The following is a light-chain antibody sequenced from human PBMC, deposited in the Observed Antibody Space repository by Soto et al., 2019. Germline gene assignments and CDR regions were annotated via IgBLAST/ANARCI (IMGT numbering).Light chain of an antibody. V-gene: IGKV3-15*01. CDR1: QSVSNN. CDR2: GPS. CDR3: QQYGSSGT. J-gene: IGKJ1*01. Sequence: EIVMTQSPATLSVSPGEGATLSCRASQSVSNNLAWYQQKPGQAPRLLIYGPSTRATGVPARFSGSGSGTDFTLTISRLEPEDFAVYYCQQYGSSGTFGQGTKVDIK.